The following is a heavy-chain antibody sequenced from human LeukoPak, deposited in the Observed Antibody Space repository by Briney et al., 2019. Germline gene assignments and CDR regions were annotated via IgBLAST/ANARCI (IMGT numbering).Heavy chain of an antibody. J-gene: IGHJ6*03. D-gene: IGHD6-6*01. Sequence: GGSLRLSCAASGFIFSDYYMSWIRQAPGKGLEWVSYISSSGSTKYYADSLKGRFTIPRDNAKNSLYLQMNSLRAEDTAVYYCTRVDSSSPGGYYYYYMDVWGKGTTVAVSS. CDR2: ISSSGSTK. CDR3: TRVDSSSPGGYYYYYMDV. CDR1: GFIFSDYY. V-gene: IGHV3-11*01.